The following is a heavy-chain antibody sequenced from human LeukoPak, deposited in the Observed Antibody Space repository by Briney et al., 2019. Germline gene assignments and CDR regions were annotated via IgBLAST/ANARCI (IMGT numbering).Heavy chain of an antibody. V-gene: IGHV1-18*01. CDR3: ARGGNFLAPSYCDY. CDR1: GSSFTSYG. J-gene: IGHJ4*02. Sequence: SVSLTRSCSGSSFTSYGNSRVRQAPAQGLERKGWISAYNGNTNYAQKFQGRVSMTRDTSISAAYLDLSRLRSDSTAVCYCARGGNFLAPSYCDYWGPGTLVTVSS. D-gene: IGHD1-26*01. CDR2: ISAYNGNT.